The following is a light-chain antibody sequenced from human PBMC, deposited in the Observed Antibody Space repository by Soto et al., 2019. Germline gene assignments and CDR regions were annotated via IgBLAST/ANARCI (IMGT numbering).Light chain of an antibody. CDR1: QSVSSN. CDR3: QQYNNWPKT. V-gene: IGKV3-15*01. J-gene: IGKJ1*01. Sequence: EIVMTQSPATLSVSPGERAALSCWASQSVSSNLAWYQQKPGQPPRLLIYGASTRATGIPARFSGSGSGTEFTLTISSLQSEDFAVYCCQQYNNWPKTFGQGTKVEIK. CDR2: GAS.